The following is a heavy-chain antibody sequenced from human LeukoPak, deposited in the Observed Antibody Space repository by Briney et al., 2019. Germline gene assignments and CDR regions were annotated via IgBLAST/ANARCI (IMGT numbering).Heavy chain of an antibody. D-gene: IGHD2-8*02. CDR1: GYIFTDYY. CDR3: AREGYCTGGTCFDN. CDR2: INPNSGGT. V-gene: IGHV1-2*02. J-gene: IGHJ4*02. Sequence: VASVKVSCMASGYIFTDYYLHWVGPAPGQGLEWMGWINPNSGGTDYAQKFQGRVTTTRDTSISTVYMELSRLRSDDTAVYYCAREGYCTGGTCFDNWGQGTLVTVSS.